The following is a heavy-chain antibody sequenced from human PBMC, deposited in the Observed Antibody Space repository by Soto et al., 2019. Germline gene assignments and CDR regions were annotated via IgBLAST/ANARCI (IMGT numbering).Heavy chain of an antibody. CDR2: IYYSGST. V-gene: IGHV4-59*01. CDR3: ARQGIFNWFDP. CDR1: GCSISSYY. J-gene: IGHJ5*02. D-gene: IGHD3-3*01. Sequence: SETLSLTCTFSGCSISSYYWSWIRQPPGKGLEWIGYIYYSGSTNYNPSLKSRVTISVDTSKNQFSLKLSSVTAADTAVYYCARQGIFNWFDPWGQGTLVTVSS.